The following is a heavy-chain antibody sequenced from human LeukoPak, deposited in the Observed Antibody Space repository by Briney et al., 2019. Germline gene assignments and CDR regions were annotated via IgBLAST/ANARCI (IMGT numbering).Heavy chain of an antibody. D-gene: IGHD2-2*01. Sequence: GGSLRLSCAASGFTFSSYSMHWVRQAPGKGLEWVSSISSSSSYISYADSVKGRFTISRDNSNNTVYLQMNSLRAEDTAVYYCATHPLSYCSSTSCYAYWGQGTLVTVSS. CDR3: ATHPLSYCSSTSCYAY. J-gene: IGHJ4*02. V-gene: IGHV3-21*04. CDR1: GFTFSSYS. CDR2: ISSSSSYI.